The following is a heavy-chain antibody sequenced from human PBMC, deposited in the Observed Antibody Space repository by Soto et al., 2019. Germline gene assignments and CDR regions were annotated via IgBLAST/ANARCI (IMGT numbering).Heavy chain of an antibody. CDR3: VMMDNYVTPTPQDV. CDR2: ISPYTGNT. V-gene: IGHV1-18*01. J-gene: IGHJ6*02. D-gene: IGHD3-16*01. Sequence: QVQLVQSGDEVKKPGASVKVSCKASGYIFVNYGIAWVRQAPGQGLEWMGWISPYTGNTHSASKVQGRLTMTTDTXPSTAYMDLGSLTSDDTAVYYCVMMDNYVTPTPQDVWGQGTTVTVSS. CDR1: GYIFVNYG.